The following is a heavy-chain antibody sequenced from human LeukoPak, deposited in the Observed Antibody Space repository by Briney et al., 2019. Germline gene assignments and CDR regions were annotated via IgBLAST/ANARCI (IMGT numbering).Heavy chain of an antibody. V-gene: IGHV3-7*01. CDR1: GFTFTTYY. CDR2: IHQDGGTK. Sequence: VGSLRLSCAASGFTFTTYYMSWVRQAPGKGLEWVANIHQDGGTKYYVASVNGRFTISRDNAINSVFLQMNSLRAEDTAVYYCARENWTNDFWGQGTLVTVSS. D-gene: IGHD1/OR15-1a*01. J-gene: IGHJ4*02. CDR3: ARENWTNDF.